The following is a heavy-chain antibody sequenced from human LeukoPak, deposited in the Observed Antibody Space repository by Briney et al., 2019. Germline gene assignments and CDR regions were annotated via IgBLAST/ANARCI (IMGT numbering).Heavy chain of an antibody. J-gene: IGHJ4*02. D-gene: IGHD3-22*01. CDR3: ARAHPYDCSAYYLYYFDY. CDR2: IYTSGST. V-gene: IGHV4-4*07. CDR1: GGSISSYY. Sequence: SETLSLTCTVSGGSISSYYWSWIRQPAGKGLEWIGRIYTSGSTNYNPSLKSRVTMSVDTSKNQFSLKLSSVTAADTAVYYCARAHPYDCSAYYLYYFDYWGQGTLVTVSS.